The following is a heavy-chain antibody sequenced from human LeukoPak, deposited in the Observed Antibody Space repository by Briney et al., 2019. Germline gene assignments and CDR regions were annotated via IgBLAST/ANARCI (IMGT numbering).Heavy chain of an antibody. CDR3: ARGFYDTSAFYFDY. J-gene: IGHJ4*02. V-gene: IGHV3-21*01. D-gene: IGHD3-22*01. CDR1: GFTFSSYS. Sequence: PGGSLRLSCAASGFTFSSYSMNWVRQAPGKGLEWVSSISSSSSYIYYADSLKGRFTISRANAKNSLFLQMNSLRAEDTAVYYCARGFYDTSAFYFDYWGLGTLVTVSS. CDR2: ISSSSSYI.